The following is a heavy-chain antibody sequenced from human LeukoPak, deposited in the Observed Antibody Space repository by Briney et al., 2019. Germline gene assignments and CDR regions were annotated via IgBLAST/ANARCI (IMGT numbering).Heavy chain of an antibody. D-gene: IGHD3-9*01. Sequence: PSETLSLTCTVSGGSISSYYWSWIRQPPGKGLEWIGYIYYSGGTNYNPSLKSRVTISVDTSKNQFSLKLSSVTAADTAVYYCARDFYDILTGSNYYYGMDVWGQGTTVTVSS. CDR3: ARDFYDILTGSNYYYGMDV. J-gene: IGHJ6*02. CDR1: GGSISSYY. CDR2: IYYSGGT. V-gene: IGHV4-59*12.